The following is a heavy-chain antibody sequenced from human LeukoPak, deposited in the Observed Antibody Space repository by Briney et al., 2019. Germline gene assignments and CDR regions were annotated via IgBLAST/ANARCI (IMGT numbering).Heavy chain of an antibody. J-gene: IGHJ4*02. D-gene: IGHD3-9*01. CDR3: AKDIKYDILTGYYEGFDY. CDR2: IRSKANSYAT. V-gene: IGHV3-73*01. Sequence: GGSLRLSCAASGFTFSGSAMHWVRQASGKGLEWVGRIRSKANSYATAYAASVKGRFTISRDNAKKSLYLQMNSLRAEDTALYYCAKDIKYDILTGYYEGFDYWGQGTLVTVSS. CDR1: GFTFSGSA.